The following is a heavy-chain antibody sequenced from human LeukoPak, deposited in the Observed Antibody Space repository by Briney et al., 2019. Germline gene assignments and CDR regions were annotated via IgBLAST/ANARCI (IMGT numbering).Heavy chain of an antibody. D-gene: IGHD3-10*01. CDR3: ASNGSGSYYYYYMDV. CDR2: INPNSGGT. Sequence: ASVKVSCKASGYTFTGYYMHWVRQAPGQGLEWMGWINPNSGGTNYAQKFQGRVTMIRDTSISTAYMELSRLRSDDTAVYYCASNGSGSYYYYYMDVWGKGTTVTVSS. V-gene: IGHV1-2*02. J-gene: IGHJ6*03. CDR1: GYTFTGYY.